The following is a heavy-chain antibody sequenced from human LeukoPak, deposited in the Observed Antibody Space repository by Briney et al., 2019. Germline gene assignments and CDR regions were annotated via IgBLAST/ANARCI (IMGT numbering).Heavy chain of an antibody. J-gene: IGHJ4*02. CDR1: GFTFSSYA. CDR3: ARDLVAGGYLGY. CDR2: ISYDGSNK. V-gene: IGHV3-30-3*01. D-gene: IGHD6-19*01. Sequence: PGGSLRLSCAASGFTFSSYAMHWVRQAPGKGLEWVAVISYDGSNKYYADSVKGRFTISRDNSKNTLYLQMNSLRAEDTAVYYCARDLVAGGYLGYWGQGTLVTVSS.